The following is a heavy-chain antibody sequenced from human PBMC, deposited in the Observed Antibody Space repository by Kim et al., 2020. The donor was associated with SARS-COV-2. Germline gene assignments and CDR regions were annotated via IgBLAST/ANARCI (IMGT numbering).Heavy chain of an antibody. Sequence: SYAQKFQGRVTMTRDTSTSTVYMELSSLRSEDTAVYYCARDGVAGKVFDYWGQGTLVTVSS. V-gene: IGHV1-46*01. CDR3: ARDGVAGKVFDY. J-gene: IGHJ4*02. D-gene: IGHD6-19*01.